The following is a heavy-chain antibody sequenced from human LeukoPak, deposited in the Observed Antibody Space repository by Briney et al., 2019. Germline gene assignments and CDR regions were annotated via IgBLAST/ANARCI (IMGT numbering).Heavy chain of an antibody. CDR3: ARHRSKWLQSSFDY. CDR1: GGSINSSYY. D-gene: IGHD5-24*01. J-gene: IGHJ4*02. CDR2: IFYSGNT. Sequence: KPSETLSLTCTVSGGSINSSYYWGWIRQPPGKGLEWIGSIFYSGNTYDNPSLKSRVTISVDTSKNQFSLKLNSVTAADTAVYYCARHRSKWLQSSFDYWGQGTLVTVSS. V-gene: IGHV4-39*01.